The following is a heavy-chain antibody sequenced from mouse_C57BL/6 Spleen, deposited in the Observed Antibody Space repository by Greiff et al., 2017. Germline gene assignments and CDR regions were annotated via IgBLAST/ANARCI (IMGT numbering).Heavy chain of an antibody. CDR2: IYPGSGST. Sequence: QVQLQQPGAELVKPGASVKMSCKASGYTFTSYWITWVKQRPGQGLEWIGDIYPGSGSTNYNEKFKSKATLTVDTPSSTDYMQLSSLTSEDSAVYDCARGDKAMDYWGQGTSVTVSS. V-gene: IGHV1-55*01. CDR1: GYTFTSYW. J-gene: IGHJ4*01. CDR3: ARGDKAMDY.